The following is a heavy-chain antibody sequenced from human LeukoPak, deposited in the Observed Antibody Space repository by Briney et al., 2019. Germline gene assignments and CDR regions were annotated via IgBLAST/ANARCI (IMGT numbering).Heavy chain of an antibody. D-gene: IGHD1-1*01. CDR1: GFTFSNSW. CDR2: ISSDGSSS. V-gene: IGHV3-74*01. CDR3: ARMATAFDY. J-gene: IGHJ4*02. Sequence: GGSLRLSCVASGFTFSNSWMHWVRQAPGKGLLWVSRISSDGSSSIYADSVKGRFTISRDNAKNTLYLQMNSLRGEDTAVYYCARMATAFDYWGQGTLVTVSS.